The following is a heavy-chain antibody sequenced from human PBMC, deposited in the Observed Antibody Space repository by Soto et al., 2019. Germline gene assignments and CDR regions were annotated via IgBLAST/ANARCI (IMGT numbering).Heavy chain of an antibody. CDR2: IYYTGST. CDR3: ARHRYSAYDSLDY. Sequence: SETLSLTCTVSGGSISSYYWSWIRQPPGKGLEWIGYIYYTGSTNYNSSLKSRVSISVDTSKNQFSLKLSSVTAADTAVYYCARHRYSAYDSLDYWGQGILVTVSS. D-gene: IGHD5-12*01. J-gene: IGHJ4*02. V-gene: IGHV4-59*08. CDR1: GGSISSYY.